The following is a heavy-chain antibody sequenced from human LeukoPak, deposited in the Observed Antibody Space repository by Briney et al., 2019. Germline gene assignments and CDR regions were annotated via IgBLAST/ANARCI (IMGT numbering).Heavy chain of an antibody. CDR2: IYYSGST. D-gene: IGHD3-22*01. CDR1: GGSISSSSYY. Sequence: SETLSLTCTVSGGSISSSSYYWGWIRQPPGKGLEWIGSIYYSGSTYYNPSLKSRVTISVDTSKNQFSLKLSSVTAADTAVYYCARSSTMIVVGIDYWGQGTLVTVSS. V-gene: IGHV4-39*07. CDR3: ARSSTMIVVGIDY. J-gene: IGHJ4*02.